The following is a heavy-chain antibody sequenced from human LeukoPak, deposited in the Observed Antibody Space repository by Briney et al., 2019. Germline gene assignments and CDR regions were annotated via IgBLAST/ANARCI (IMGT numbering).Heavy chain of an antibody. CDR2: MSYTGPT. J-gene: IGHJ5*02. Sequence: SETLSLTCTVSDASVSSSGFHWGWIRQPPGKGLEWIGTMSYTGPTYYNPSLQSRVIISLDTSKNQLSLRLSSVTAADTAVYYCARRLDVAGGWFDHWGRGTLVTVSS. CDR1: DASVSSSGFH. V-gene: IGHV4-39*01. D-gene: IGHD2-15*01. CDR3: ARRLDVAGGWFDH.